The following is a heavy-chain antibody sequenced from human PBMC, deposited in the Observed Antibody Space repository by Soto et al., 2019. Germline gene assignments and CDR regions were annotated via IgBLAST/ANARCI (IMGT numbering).Heavy chain of an antibody. D-gene: IGHD3-10*01. Sequence: SETLSLTCTVSGGSISSGGYYWSWIRQHPGKGLEWIGYIYYSGSTYYNPSLKSRVTISVDTSKNQFSLKLSSVTAADTAVYYCARETPMVTMVRGVIRAPISGSYNWFDPWGQGTLVTVSS. CDR2: IYYSGST. CDR3: ARETPMVTMVRGVIRAPISGSYNWFDP. CDR1: GGSISSGGYY. V-gene: IGHV4-31*03. J-gene: IGHJ5*02.